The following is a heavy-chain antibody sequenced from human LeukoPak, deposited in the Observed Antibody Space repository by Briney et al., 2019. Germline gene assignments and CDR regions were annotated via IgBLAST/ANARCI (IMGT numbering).Heavy chain of an antibody. CDR3: ARRSGGGYYFDY. CDR2: IYYSGST. J-gene: IGHJ4*02. V-gene: IGHV4-39*01. Sequence: PSETLSLTCTVSGGSISSTSYYWGWIRQPPGKGLEWIGSIYYSGSTYYNPSLKSRVTISVDTSKNQFSLKLSSVTAADTAVYYCARRSGGGYYFDYWGQGTLVTVSS. CDR1: GGSISSTSYY. D-gene: IGHD3-10*01.